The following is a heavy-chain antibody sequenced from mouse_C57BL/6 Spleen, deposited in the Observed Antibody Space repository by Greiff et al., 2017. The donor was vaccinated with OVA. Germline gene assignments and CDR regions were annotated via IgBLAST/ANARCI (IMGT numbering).Heavy chain of an antibody. CDR3: ASLITGYFDV. CDR1: GFTFSDYG. CDR2: ISNLAYSI. D-gene: IGHD1-1*01. V-gene: IGHV5-15*01. Sequence: DVMLVESGGGLVQPGGSLKLSCAASGFTFSDYGMAWVRQAPRKGPEWVAFISNLAYSIYYADTVTGRFTISRENAKNTLYLEMSSLRSEDTAMYYCASLITGYFDVWGTGTTVTVSS. J-gene: IGHJ1*03.